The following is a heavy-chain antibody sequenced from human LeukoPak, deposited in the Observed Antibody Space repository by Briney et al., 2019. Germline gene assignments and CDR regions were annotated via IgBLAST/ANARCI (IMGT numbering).Heavy chain of an antibody. CDR2: ISYDGSNK. J-gene: IGHJ4*02. CDR3: AKDYYDSSYYFDY. Sequence: GGSLRLSCAASGFTFSSYGMHWVRQAPGKGPEWVAVISYDGSNKYYADSVKGRFSISRDNSKSRLYLQMNSLRTEDTAVYYCAKDYYDSSYYFDYWGQGTLVTVSS. V-gene: IGHV3-30*18. D-gene: IGHD3-22*01. CDR1: GFTFSSYG.